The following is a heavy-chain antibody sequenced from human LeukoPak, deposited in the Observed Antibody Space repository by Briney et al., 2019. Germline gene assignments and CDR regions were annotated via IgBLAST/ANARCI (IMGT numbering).Heavy chain of an antibody. CDR2: IYYSGGT. J-gene: IGHJ4*02. CDR1: GGSISSYY. Sequence: PSETLSLTCTVSGGSISSYYWSWIRQPPGKGLEWIGYIYYSGGTNYNPSLKSRVTISVDTSKNQFSLTLSSVTAADTAVYYCARRSSRYFGSRSYRKYYFDYWGQGTLVIVSS. D-gene: IGHD3-10*01. V-gene: IGHV4-59*12. CDR3: ARRSSRYFGSRSYRKYYFDY.